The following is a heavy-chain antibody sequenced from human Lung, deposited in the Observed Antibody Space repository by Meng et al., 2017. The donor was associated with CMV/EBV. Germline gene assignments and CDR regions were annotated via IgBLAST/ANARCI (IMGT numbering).Heavy chain of an antibody. CDR1: GFTFSSYW. CDR2: INGDGSST. Sequence: GGSLRLSCAASGFTFSSYWMHWVRQAPGKGLVWVSRINGDGSSTSYADSVKGRFTISRDNGKNTLYLQMNSLRAEDTAVYYCARDVVEGSVWLGYWGQGXLVTV. D-gene: IGHD2-15*01. CDR3: ARDVVEGSVWLGY. J-gene: IGHJ4*02. V-gene: IGHV3-74*01.